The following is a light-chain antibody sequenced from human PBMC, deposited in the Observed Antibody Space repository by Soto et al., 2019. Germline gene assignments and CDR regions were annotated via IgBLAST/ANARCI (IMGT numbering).Light chain of an antibody. J-gene: IGLJ1*01. CDR1: SSDVGGYNY. Sequence: QSALTQPASVSGSPGQSIAISCTGTSSDVGGYNYVSWYQQHPGKAPKLMLYEVSNRPSGVSSRFSGSKSGSTASLTISGLQAEDEGDYYCSSSTTPSTLVFGTGTQLTVL. CDR2: EVS. CDR3: SSSTTPSTLV. V-gene: IGLV2-14*01.